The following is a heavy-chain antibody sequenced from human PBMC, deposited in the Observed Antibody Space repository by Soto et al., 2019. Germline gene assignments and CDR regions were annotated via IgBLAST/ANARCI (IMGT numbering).Heavy chain of an antibody. CDR3: GKLAGSPPRAADP. J-gene: IGHJ5*02. V-gene: IGHV4-59*03. Sequence: SETLSLTCSVSNSSISNDYWGWIRQPPGKGLEWIGYIYNWGSTNYSPSLKSRVTISVDTSKNQFSLRMSAVTVADTAIYYCGKLAGSPPRAADPWGQGTLVTVSS. CDR2: IYNWGST. D-gene: IGHD1-1*01. CDR1: NSSISNDY.